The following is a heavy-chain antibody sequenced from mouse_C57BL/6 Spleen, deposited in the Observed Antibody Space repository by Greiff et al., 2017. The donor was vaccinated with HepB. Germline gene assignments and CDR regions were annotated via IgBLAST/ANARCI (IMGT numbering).Heavy chain of an antibody. Sequence: VKLQESGAELVRPGTSVKVSCKASGYAFTNYLIEWVKQRPGQGLEWIGVINPGSGGTNYNEKFKGKATLTADKSSSTAYMQLSSLTSEDSAVYFCARYEGYAMDYWGQGTSVTVSS. V-gene: IGHV1-54*01. CDR3: ARYEGYAMDY. CDR2: INPGSGGT. J-gene: IGHJ4*01. D-gene: IGHD2-12*01. CDR1: GYAFTNYL.